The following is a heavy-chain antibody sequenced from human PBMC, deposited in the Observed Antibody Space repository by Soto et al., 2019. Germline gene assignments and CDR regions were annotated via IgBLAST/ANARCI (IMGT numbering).Heavy chain of an antibody. J-gene: IGHJ4*02. D-gene: IGHD6-13*01. CDR3: ASPPIIAAAGNDGIDY. CDR1: GFTFSDYY. Sequence: QVQLVESGGGLVKPGGSLRLSCAASGFTFSDYYMSWIRQAPGKGLEWVSYISSSGSTIYYADSVKGRFTISRDNAKNSVYLQMNSLRAEDTAVYYCASPPIIAAAGNDGIDYWGQGTLVTVSS. CDR2: ISSSGSTI. V-gene: IGHV3-11*01.